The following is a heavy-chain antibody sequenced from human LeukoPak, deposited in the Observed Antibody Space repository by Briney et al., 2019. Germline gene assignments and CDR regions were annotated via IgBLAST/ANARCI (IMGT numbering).Heavy chain of an antibody. CDR2: IIPIFGTA. V-gene: IGHV1-69*13. Sequence: GASVKVSCKASGGTFISYAISWVRQAPGQGLEWMGGIIPIFGTANYAQKFQGRVTITADESTSTAYMELSSLRSEDTAVYYCASGPTTVVIPFDYWGQGTLVTVSS. D-gene: IGHD4-23*01. J-gene: IGHJ4*02. CDR1: GGTFISYA. CDR3: ASGPTTVVIPFDY.